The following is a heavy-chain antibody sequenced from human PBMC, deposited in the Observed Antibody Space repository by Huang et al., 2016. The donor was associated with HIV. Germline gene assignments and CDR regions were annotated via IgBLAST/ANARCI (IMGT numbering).Heavy chain of an antibody. D-gene: IGHD3-10*01. CDR3: AKGAVRGVTPPLAFDI. Sequence: EVQLVESGGVVVQPGGSLRLSCAASGFTFDVYTMHWVRQGPGKGLEWVSLISWDGGSTYDADSVKGRFTISRDNSKNSLYLQMNSLRTEDTALYYCAKGAVRGVTPPLAFDIWGQGTMVTVSS. V-gene: IGHV3-43*01. J-gene: IGHJ3*02. CDR1: GFTFDVYT. CDR2: ISWDGGST.